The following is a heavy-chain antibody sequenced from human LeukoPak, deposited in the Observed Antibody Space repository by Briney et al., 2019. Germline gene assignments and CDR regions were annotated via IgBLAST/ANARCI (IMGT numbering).Heavy chain of an antibody. D-gene: IGHD6-13*01. CDR2: ISSSSSYT. CDR3: AAGTAADY. V-gene: IGHV3-11*03. CDR1: GVPFSDFY. J-gene: IGHJ4*02. Sequence: GGSLRLSCVVSGVPFSDFYMNWIRQAPGKGLEWISYISSSSSYTDYAESVKGRFTISRDSAKSALYLEMNDLRVEDTAVYYCAAGTAADYWGQGTLVIVSS.